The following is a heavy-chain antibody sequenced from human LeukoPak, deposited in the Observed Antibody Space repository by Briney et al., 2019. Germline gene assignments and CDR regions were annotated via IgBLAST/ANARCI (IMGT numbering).Heavy chain of an antibody. CDR3: ATGGGIPGTTLWFDP. V-gene: IGHV4-34*01. J-gene: IGHJ5*02. CDR1: GGSFSGYY. Sequence: SETLSLTCAVYGGSFSGYYWSWIRQPPGKGLEWIGEINHSGSTNYNPSLTSRVTISVDTSKNQFSLTWGSVPAADRAVYYCATGGGIPGTTLWFDPGGQGTLVTVSS. CDR2: INHSGST. D-gene: IGHD1-7*01.